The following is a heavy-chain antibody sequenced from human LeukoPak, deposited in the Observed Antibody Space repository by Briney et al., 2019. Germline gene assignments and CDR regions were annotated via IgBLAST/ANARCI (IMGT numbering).Heavy chain of an antibody. D-gene: IGHD5-24*01. CDR2: ISPSGAST. CDR3: ARWTDGYSFDY. CDR1: GYTFTNYY. Sequence: ASVKVSCKASGYTFTNYYMHWVRQAPGQGLEWMGMISPSGASTSYAQKFQGRVTMTRDMSTSTVYMELSSLRSEDTAVYYCARWTDGYSFDYWGQGTLVTVSS. J-gene: IGHJ4*02. V-gene: IGHV1-46*01.